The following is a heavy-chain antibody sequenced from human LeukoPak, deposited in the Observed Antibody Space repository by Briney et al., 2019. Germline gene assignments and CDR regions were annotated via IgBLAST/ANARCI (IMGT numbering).Heavy chain of an antibody. CDR1: GYTFTSYG. Sequence: ASVKVSCKASGYTFTSYGISWVRQAPGQGLEWMGWISAYNGNTNYAQKLQGRVTMTTDTSTSTAYMELRSLRSDDTAVYYCARVPYYYDSSGYYIHDAFDIWGQGTMVTVSS. D-gene: IGHD3-22*01. J-gene: IGHJ3*02. CDR2: ISAYNGNT. V-gene: IGHV1-18*01. CDR3: ARVPYYYDSSGYYIHDAFDI.